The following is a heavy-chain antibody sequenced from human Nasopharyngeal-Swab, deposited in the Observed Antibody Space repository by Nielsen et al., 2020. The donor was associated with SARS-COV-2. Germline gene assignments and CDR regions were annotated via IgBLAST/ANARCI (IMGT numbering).Heavy chain of an antibody. CDR2: VVPEDGEP. Sequence: SCKVSGYTLTVLPIHWVRQAPGKGLEWMGTVVPEDGEPIYAQNFQGRVTMTEDTSTYTAYLELSSLRSEDTAVYYCASEGSGVFGVVIYAFDIWGPGTLVTVSS. J-gene: IGHJ3*02. CDR3: ASEGSGVFGVVIYAFDI. D-gene: IGHD3-3*01. CDR1: GYTLTVLP. V-gene: IGHV1-24*01.